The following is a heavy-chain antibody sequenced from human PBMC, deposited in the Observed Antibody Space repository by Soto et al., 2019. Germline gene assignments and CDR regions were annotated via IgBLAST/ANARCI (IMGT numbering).Heavy chain of an antibody. CDR2: ISSSSSTI. CDR1: GFTFSSYS. D-gene: IGHD6-6*01. V-gene: IGHV3-48*02. Sequence: PWGSLRLSCAASGFTFSSYSMNWVRQAPGKGLEWVSYISSSSSTIYYADSVKGRFTISRDNAKNSLYLQMNSLRDEDTAVYYCERPEYSSSSYGMDVWGQGTTVTVSS. J-gene: IGHJ6*02. CDR3: ERPEYSSSSYGMDV.